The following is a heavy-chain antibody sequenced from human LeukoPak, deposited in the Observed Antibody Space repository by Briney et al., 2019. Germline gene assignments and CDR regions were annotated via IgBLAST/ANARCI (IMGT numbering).Heavy chain of an antibody. V-gene: IGHV3-23*01. Sequence: RGSLRLSSAASGFTFSSYAMSCVPQAPGKGLEWVSAISGSGGSTYYADSVKGRFTISRDNSKNTLYMQMNSLRAEDTAVYYCAKVPYIIAVAGADAFDIWGQGTMVTVSS. CDR2: ISGSGGST. J-gene: IGHJ3*02. CDR1: GFTFSSYA. CDR3: AKVPYIIAVAGADAFDI. D-gene: IGHD6-19*01.